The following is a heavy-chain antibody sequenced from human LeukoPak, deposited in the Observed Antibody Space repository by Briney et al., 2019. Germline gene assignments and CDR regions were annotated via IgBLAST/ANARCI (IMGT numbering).Heavy chain of an antibody. CDR1: GGSFSGYY. Sequence: SETLSLTCAVYGGSFSGYYWSWIRQPPGKGLEWIGEINHSGSTNYNPSLKSRVTISVDTSKNQFSLKLSSVTAADTAVYYCARGSMGIVGATPPEYFQHWGQGTLVTVSS. D-gene: IGHD1-26*01. V-gene: IGHV4-34*01. J-gene: IGHJ1*01. CDR3: ARGSMGIVGATPPEYFQH. CDR2: INHSGST.